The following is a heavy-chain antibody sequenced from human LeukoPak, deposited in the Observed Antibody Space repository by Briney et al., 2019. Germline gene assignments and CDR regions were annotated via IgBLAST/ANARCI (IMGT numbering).Heavy chain of an antibody. Sequence: ASVKVSCKASGYTFTSYAMNWVRQAPGQGLEWMGGIIPIFGTANYAQKFQGRVTITADESTSTAYMELSSLRSEDTAVYYCAREGEDSGFTMGAFDIWGQGTMVTVSS. J-gene: IGHJ3*02. V-gene: IGHV1-69*13. D-gene: IGHD5-12*01. CDR1: GYTFTSYA. CDR3: AREGEDSGFTMGAFDI. CDR2: IIPIFGTA.